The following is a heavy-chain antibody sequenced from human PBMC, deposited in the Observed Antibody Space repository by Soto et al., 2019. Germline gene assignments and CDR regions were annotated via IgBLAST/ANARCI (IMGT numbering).Heavy chain of an antibody. V-gene: IGHV3-53*05. J-gene: IGHJ5*02. D-gene: IGHD4-17*01. CDR2: IYTGGST. CDR3: ARAYGGNPALFDP. Sequence: PGGSLRLSCAVSGFPFSSFAMSWVRQAPGKGLEWVSVIYTGGSTYYADSVKGRFTFSRDNSKNTLYLQMNSLRAEDTAVYYCARAYGGNPALFDPWGQGTLVTVSS. CDR1: GFPFSSFA.